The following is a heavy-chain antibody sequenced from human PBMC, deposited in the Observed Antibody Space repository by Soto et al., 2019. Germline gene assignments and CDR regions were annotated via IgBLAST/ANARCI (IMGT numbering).Heavy chain of an antibody. V-gene: IGHV4-34*01. Sequence: SETLSLTCAVHGGSFSGYIWTWIRQPPGKGLQWIGQINHSGSTYYNPSLKSRVIISVHTSNDQFSLELSSVTAADTAVYYCARDGLAAAFRGDYYYYGMDVWGQGTTVTVSS. CDR2: INHSGST. CDR1: GGSFSGYI. CDR3: ARDGLAAAFRGDYYYYGMDV. D-gene: IGHD6-13*01. J-gene: IGHJ6*02.